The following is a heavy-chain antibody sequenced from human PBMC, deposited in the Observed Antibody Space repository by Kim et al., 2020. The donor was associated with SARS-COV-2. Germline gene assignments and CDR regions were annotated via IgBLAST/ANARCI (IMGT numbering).Heavy chain of an antibody. CDR3: ARDTWGYYGSEAMDV. D-gene: IGHD3-10*01. V-gene: IGHV1-18*01. Sequence: QELQGRVTMTTDTSTSTAYMELRSLRSDDTAVYYCARDTWGYYGSEAMDVWGQGTTVTVSS. J-gene: IGHJ6*02.